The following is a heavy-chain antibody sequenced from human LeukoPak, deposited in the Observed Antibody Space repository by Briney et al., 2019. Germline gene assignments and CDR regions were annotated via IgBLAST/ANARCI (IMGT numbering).Heavy chain of an antibody. CDR3: GYGDYYYYGMDV. J-gene: IGHJ6*02. Sequence: AGSVRLSCAASGFTFNNYAMSWVRQAPGKGLEWVSAISGSGGSTYYADSVKGRFTISRDNSKNTLYLQINSLRAEDTAVYYCGYGDYYYYGMDVWGQGTTVTVSS. V-gene: IGHV3-23*01. CDR1: GFTFNNYA. CDR2: ISGSGGST. D-gene: IGHD4-17*01.